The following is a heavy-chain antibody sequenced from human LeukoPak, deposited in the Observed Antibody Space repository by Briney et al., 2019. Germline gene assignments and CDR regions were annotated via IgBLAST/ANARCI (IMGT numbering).Heavy chain of an antibody. CDR2: ISYDGSNK. V-gene: IGHV3-30*01. CDR3: AGPKVIVVVPAAMGGAFDI. D-gene: IGHD2-2*01. Sequence: GGSLRLSCAASGFTFSSYAMHWVRQAPGKGLEWVAVISYDGSNKYYADSVKGRFTISRDNSKNTLYLQMNSLRAEDTAVYYCAGPKVIVVVPAAMGGAFDIWGQGTMVTVSS. J-gene: IGHJ3*02. CDR1: GFTFSSYA.